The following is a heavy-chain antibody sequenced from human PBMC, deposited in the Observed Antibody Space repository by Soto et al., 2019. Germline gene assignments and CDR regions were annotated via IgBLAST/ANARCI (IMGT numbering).Heavy chain of an antibody. CDR3: ARDGYFDH. Sequence: QVQLVQSGAEVKKPGDSVRVSCKASGYTFTSYGIGWVRQAPGQGLEWRGWISANNGNTKYAQKVQGRVTMTTDASTSTAYMELRSLRSDDAAVYYCARDGYFDHWGQGTLVTVSS. CDR1: GYTFTSYG. CDR2: ISANNGNT. J-gene: IGHJ4*02. V-gene: IGHV1-18*01.